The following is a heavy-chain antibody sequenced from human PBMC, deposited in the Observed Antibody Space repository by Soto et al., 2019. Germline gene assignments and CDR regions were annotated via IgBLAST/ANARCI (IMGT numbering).Heavy chain of an antibody. CDR3: ARVRGSGWYMGYYYGMDV. J-gene: IGHJ6*02. CDR1: GGSFSGYY. V-gene: IGHV4-34*01. CDR2: INHSGST. Sequence: SEILSLACAVYGGSFSGYYWSWIRQPPGKGVEWIGEINHSGSTNYNPSLKSRVTISVDTSKNQFSLKLSSVTAADTAVYYCARVRGSGWYMGYYYGMDVWGQGTTVTVSS. D-gene: IGHD6-19*01.